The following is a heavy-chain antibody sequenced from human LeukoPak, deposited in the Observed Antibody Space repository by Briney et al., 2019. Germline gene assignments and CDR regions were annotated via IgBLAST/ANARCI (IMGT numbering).Heavy chain of an antibody. D-gene: IGHD4-17*01. J-gene: IGHJ3*02. V-gene: IGHV3-23*01. Sequence: GGSLRLSCAASGFTFSSYAMSWVRQAPGKGLEWVSAISGSGGSTYYADSVKGRFTISRENAKNSLYLQMNSLRAEDTAVYYCARGRSGEDAFDIWGQGTMVTVSS. CDR1: GFTFSSYA. CDR3: ARGRSGEDAFDI. CDR2: ISGSGGST.